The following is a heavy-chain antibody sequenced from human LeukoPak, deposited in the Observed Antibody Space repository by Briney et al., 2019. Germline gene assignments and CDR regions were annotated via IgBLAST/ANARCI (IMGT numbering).Heavy chain of an antibody. CDR3: ARGISRIEY. CDR1: GDTFNTYA. Sequence: GASVKVSCKASGDTFNTYAITWVRQAPGQGLEWMGRIVPIVGIANYAQRFKGRLTITADKSTSTVYMDLSSLTSEYTSVYYCARGISRIEYWGQGTLITVST. J-gene: IGHJ4*02. CDR2: IVPIVGIA. D-gene: IGHD2-2*01. V-gene: IGHV1-69*04.